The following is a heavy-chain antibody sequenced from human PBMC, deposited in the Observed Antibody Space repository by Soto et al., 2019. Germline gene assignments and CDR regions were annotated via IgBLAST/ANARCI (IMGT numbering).Heavy chain of an antibody. Sequence: VGSLRLSCAASGVTFSNYVMSWVRQAPGKGLEWVSSISGSGDNTYYADSVKGRFTISRENSKNTLFLQMNSLRAEDTAVYYCEKLPLVLAFGFDYWGQGTLVTVSS. CDR1: GVTFSNYV. D-gene: IGHD3-10*01. CDR3: EKLPLVLAFGFDY. V-gene: IGHV3-23*01. J-gene: IGHJ4*02. CDR2: ISGSGDNT.